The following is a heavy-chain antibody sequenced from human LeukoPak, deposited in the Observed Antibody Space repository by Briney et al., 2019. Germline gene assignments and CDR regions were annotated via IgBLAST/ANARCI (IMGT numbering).Heavy chain of an antibody. CDR1: GYTFTSYY. V-gene: IGHV1-46*01. Sequence: ASVKVSCKASGYTFTSYYMHWVRQAPGQGLEWMGIINPSGGSTSYAQKLQGRVTMTTDTSTSTAYMELRSLRSDDTAVYYCARVRCSGGSCYPYWFDPRGQGTLVTVSS. D-gene: IGHD2-15*01. CDR2: INPSGGST. J-gene: IGHJ5*02. CDR3: ARVRCSGGSCYPYWFDP.